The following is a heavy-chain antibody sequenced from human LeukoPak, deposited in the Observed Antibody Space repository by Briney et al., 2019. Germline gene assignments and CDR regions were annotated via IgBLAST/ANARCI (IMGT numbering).Heavy chain of an antibody. Sequence: GGSLTLSCAAPGFTFSHFWMSWVRQAPGKGLEWVAYIKKTGSETYYVDSVKGRFTITRDNTRSSLFLQMYSLRAEDTAVYFCARGDGYCSGGNCYSYFDSWGQGTLVTVSS. V-gene: IGHV3-7*01. CDR2: IKKTGSET. J-gene: IGHJ4*02. D-gene: IGHD2-15*01. CDR1: GFTFSHFW. CDR3: ARGDGYCSGGNCYSYFDS.